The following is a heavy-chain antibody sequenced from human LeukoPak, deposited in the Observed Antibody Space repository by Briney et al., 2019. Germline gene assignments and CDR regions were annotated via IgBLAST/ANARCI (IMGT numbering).Heavy chain of an antibody. Sequence: PAASVKVSCKGSGYSFTSYWIGWVRQMPGKGLEWMGIIYPGDSDTRYSPSFQGQVTISADKSISTAYLQWSSLRASDTAMYYCATGNWNYPFDYWGQGTLVTVSS. V-gene: IGHV5-51*03. D-gene: IGHD1-7*01. CDR1: GYSFTSYW. CDR3: ATGNWNYPFDY. J-gene: IGHJ4*02. CDR2: IYPGDSDT.